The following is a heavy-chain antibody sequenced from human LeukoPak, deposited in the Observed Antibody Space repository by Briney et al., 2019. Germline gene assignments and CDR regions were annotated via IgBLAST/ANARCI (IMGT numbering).Heavy chain of an antibody. CDR2: IYYSGST. CDR1: GGSISSSSYY. D-gene: IGHD3-3*01. V-gene: IGHV4-39*07. CDR3: ARGTTIFGVVTRRYWYFDL. J-gene: IGHJ2*01. Sequence: KASETLSLTCTVSGGSISSSSYYWGWIRQPPGKGLEWIGSIYYSGSTYYNPSLKSRVTISVDTSKNQFSLKLSSVTAADTAVYYCARGTTIFGVVTRRYWYFDLWGRGTLVTVSS.